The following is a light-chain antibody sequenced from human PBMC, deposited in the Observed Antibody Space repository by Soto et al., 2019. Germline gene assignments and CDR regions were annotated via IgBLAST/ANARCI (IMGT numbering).Light chain of an antibody. CDR3: QVRTNWSIA. V-gene: IGKV3D-20*02. J-gene: IGKJ5*01. CDR2: DAS. CDR1: QSVSSSY. Sequence: IVLPQSPGTLSLSPGERATLSCRASQSVSSSYLAWYQQKPGQAPRLLIYDASNRATGIPARFSGTGSGTDFTLTINNLEPEDFAVYYCQVRTNWSIAFGRGTRLEIK.